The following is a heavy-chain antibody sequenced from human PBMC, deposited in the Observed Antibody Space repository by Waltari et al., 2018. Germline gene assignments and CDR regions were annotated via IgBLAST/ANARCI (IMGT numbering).Heavy chain of an antibody. D-gene: IGHD3-3*02. CDR2: INHGGST. CDR1: GGSFSGYY. CDR3: ARGRPIFGVVGKLDP. V-gene: IGHV4-34*01. J-gene: IGHJ5*01. Sequence: QVQLQQWGAGLLKPSETLSLTCGVYGGSFSGYYWSWIRQTPGKGLEWIGEINHGGSTNYNPSFKSRVTVSVDTSKNQFSLRVIYVTTADTAVYYCARGRPIFGVVGKLDPWGQGILVTVSS.